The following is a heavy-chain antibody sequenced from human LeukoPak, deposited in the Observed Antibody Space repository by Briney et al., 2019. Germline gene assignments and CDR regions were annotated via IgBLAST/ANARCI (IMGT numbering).Heavy chain of an antibody. CDR2: ISAYNGNT. CDR3: ARDQNEVLLWFGESFRNSLSDWFDP. V-gene: IGHV1-18*01. J-gene: IGHJ5*02. Sequence: ASVKVSCKASGYTFTSYGISWVRQAPGQGLEWMGWISAYNGNTNYAQKLQGRVTMTTDTSTSTAYMELRSLRSDDTAVYYCARDQNEVLLWFGESFRNSLSDWFDPWGQGTLVTVSS. CDR1: GYTFTSYG. D-gene: IGHD3-10*01.